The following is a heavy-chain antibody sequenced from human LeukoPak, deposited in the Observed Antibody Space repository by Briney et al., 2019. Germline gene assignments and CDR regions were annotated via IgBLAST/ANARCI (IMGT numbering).Heavy chain of an antibody. CDR2: ISSSSSYI. CDR1: GFTFSSYS. J-gene: IGHJ4*02. D-gene: IGHD6-13*01. Sequence: PGGSLRLSCAASGFTFSSYSMNWVRQAPGKGLEWVSSISSSSSYIYYADSVKGRFTISRDNAKNSLYLQMNGLRAEDTAVYYCARYSSSWYFIDYWGQGTLVTVSS. CDR3: ARYSSSWYFIDY. V-gene: IGHV3-21*01.